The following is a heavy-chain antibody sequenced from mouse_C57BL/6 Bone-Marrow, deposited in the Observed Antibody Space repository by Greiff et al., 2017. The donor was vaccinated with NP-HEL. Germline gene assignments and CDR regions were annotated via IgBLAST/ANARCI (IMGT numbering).Heavy chain of an antibody. D-gene: IGHD1-1*01. Sequence: QVQLQQPGAELVKPGASVKLSCKASGYTFTSYWMQWVKQRPGQGLEWIGEIDPSDSYTNYNQKFKGKATLTVDTSSSTAYMQLSSLTSEDSAVYYCARRYYGSSFDYWGQGTTLTVS. CDR1: GYTFTSYW. CDR2: IDPSDSYT. V-gene: IGHV1-50*01. CDR3: ARRYYGSSFDY. J-gene: IGHJ2*01.